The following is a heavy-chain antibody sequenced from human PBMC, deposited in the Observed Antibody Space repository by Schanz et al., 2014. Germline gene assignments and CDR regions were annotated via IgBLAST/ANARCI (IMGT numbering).Heavy chain of an antibody. CDR3: ARGGARRFPVVPDAIQGLRGHYYYYYLDV. CDR1: GGSISSGSYY. Sequence: QVQLQESGPGLVKPSQTLSLTCSVSGGSISSGSYYWNWIRQPAGKGLEWIGRVYTSGSTNYNPSLKSRSPFPLNPPKTQSPRNLCSVTAADTAVYYCARGGARRFPVVPDAIQGLRGHYYYYYLDVWGKGTTVTASS. CDR2: VYTSGST. D-gene: IGHD2-2*02. J-gene: IGHJ6*03. V-gene: IGHV4-61*02.